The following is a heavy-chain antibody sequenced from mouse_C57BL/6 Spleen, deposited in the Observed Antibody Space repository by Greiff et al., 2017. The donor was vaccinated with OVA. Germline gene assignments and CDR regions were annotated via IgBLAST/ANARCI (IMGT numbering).Heavy chain of an antibody. Sequence: EVKLMESEGGLVQPGSSMKLSCTASGFTFSDYYMAWVRQVPEKGLEWVANINYDGSSTYYLDSLKSRFIISRDNAKNILYLQMSSLKSEDTATYYCARDRFDGYYDAMDYWGQGTSVTVSS. V-gene: IGHV5-16*01. J-gene: IGHJ4*01. CDR2: INYDGSST. CDR1: GFTFSDYY. D-gene: IGHD2-3*01. CDR3: ARDRFDGYYDAMDY.